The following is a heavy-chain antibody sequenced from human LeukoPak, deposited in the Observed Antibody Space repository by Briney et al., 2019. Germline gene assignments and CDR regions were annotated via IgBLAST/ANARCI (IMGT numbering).Heavy chain of an antibody. CDR2: IYYSGST. CDR1: GGSISSYY. V-gene: IGHV4-59*01. Sequence: KASETLSPTCTVSGGSISSYYWSWIRQPPGKGLEWIGYIYYSGSTNYNPSLKSRVTISVDTSKNQFSLKLSSVTAADTAVYYCARDFGVTTYYYGMDVWGKGTTVTVSS. J-gene: IGHJ6*04. D-gene: IGHD4-17*01. CDR3: ARDFGVTTYYYGMDV.